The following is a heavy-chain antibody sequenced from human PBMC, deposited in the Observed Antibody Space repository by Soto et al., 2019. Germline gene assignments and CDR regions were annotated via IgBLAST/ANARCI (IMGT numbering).Heavy chain of an antibody. V-gene: IGHV1-18*01. J-gene: IGHJ5*02. CDR3: ARVTSRYYDSSGYIP. D-gene: IGHD3-22*01. CDR1: GYTFTSYG. Sequence: GASVKLSCKASGYTFTSYGISWVRQAPGQGLEWMGWISAYNGNTNYAQKLQGRVTMTTDTSTSTAYMELRSLRSDDTAVYYCARVTSRYYDSSGYIPWGQGTLVTVSS. CDR2: ISAYNGNT.